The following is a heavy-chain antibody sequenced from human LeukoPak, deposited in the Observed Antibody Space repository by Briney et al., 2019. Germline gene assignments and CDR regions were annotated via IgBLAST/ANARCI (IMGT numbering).Heavy chain of an antibody. CDR3: ASGTYVSPGFHHWFDP. CDR1: GGSMSSSNYY. Sequence: PSETLSLTCTVSGGSMSSSNYYWGWIRQPPGKGLEWIGSIYDSESTYYNPSLKSRVTISVDTSKNQFSLKLSSVTAAGTAVYYCASGTYVSPGFHHWFDPWGQGTLVTVSS. V-gene: IGHV4-39*07. J-gene: IGHJ5*02. D-gene: IGHD3-16*01. CDR2: IYDSEST.